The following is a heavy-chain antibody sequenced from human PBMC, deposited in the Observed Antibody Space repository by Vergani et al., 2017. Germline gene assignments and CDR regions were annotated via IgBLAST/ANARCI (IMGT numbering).Heavy chain of an antibody. J-gene: IGHJ6*02. CDR3: ARDSSYYGSGRYPYYYYDGMAV. CDR1: GFTFSSYS. CDR2: ISSSSSYI. D-gene: IGHD3-10*01. V-gene: IGHV3-21*01. Sequence: EVQLVESGGGLVKPGGSLRLSCAASGFTFSSYSMNWVRQAPGTGLEWVSSISSSSSYIYYADSVKGRFTISRDNAKNSLYLRMNSLRAEDTAVYYCARDSSYYGSGRYPYYYYDGMAVWGQGTTVTVSS.